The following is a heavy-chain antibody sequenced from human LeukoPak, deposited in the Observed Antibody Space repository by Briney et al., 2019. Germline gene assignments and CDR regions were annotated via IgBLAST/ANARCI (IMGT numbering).Heavy chain of an antibody. D-gene: IGHD1-26*01. Sequence: GGSLRLSCAASGFTFSSYAMHWVRQAPGKGLEWVAVISYDGSNKYYADSVKGRFTISRDNSKNTLYLQMNSLRAEDTAVYYCARDPPGVLGGSYSRYFDYWGQGTLVTVSS. V-gene: IGHV3-30-3*01. CDR1: GFTFSSYA. CDR3: ARDPPGVLGGSYSRYFDY. J-gene: IGHJ4*02. CDR2: ISYDGSNK.